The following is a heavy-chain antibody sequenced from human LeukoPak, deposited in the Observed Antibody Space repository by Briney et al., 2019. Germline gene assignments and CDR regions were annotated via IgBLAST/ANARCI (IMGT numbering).Heavy chain of an antibody. D-gene: IGHD3-22*01. J-gene: IGHJ4*02. CDR2: ISGSGGST. Sequence: PGGSLRLSCAASRFTFSTYGMSWVRQAPGKGLEWVSSISGSGGSTNYAGSVKGRFTISRDNSKNTLYLQMNSLRAEDTALYYCAREVSEGFDFWGQGTLVTVSS. CDR3: AREVSEGFDF. CDR1: RFTFSTYG. V-gene: IGHV3-23*01.